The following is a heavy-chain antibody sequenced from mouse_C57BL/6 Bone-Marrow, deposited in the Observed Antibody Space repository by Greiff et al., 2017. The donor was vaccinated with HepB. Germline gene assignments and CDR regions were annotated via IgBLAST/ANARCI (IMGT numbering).Heavy chain of an antibody. CDR3: ARGIYYDYSYYFDY. CDR2: ISDGGSYT. J-gene: IGHJ2*01. D-gene: IGHD2-4*01. V-gene: IGHV5-4*01. Sequence: EVHLVESGGGLVKPGGSLKLSCAASGFTFSSYAMSWVRQTPEKRLEWVATISDGGSYTYYPDNVKGRFTISRDNAKNNLYLQMSHLKSEDTAMYYCARGIYYDYSYYFDYWGQGTTLTVSS. CDR1: GFTFSSYA.